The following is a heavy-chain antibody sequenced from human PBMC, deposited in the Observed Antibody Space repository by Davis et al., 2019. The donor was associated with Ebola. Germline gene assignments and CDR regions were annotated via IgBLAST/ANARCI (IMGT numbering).Heavy chain of an antibody. D-gene: IGHD4-17*01. J-gene: IGHJ4*02. CDR1: GGSITNSY. CDR2: LSNSGTT. Sequence: MPSETLSLTCSVSGGSITNSYWSWIRQPPGKGLEWIGFLSNSGTTNYNPSPKSRVTMSVDTSKNQLSLRLTSVTAADTAVYYCARQGTVTSPSFDYWGQGTLVVVSS. V-gene: IGHV4-59*08. CDR3: ARQGTVTSPSFDY.